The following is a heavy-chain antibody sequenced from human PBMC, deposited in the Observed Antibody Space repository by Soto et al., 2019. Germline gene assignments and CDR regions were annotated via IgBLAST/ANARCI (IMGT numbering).Heavy chain of an antibody. J-gene: IGHJ6*02. Sequence: RLSCAASGFTFSSYEMNWVRQAPGKGLEWVSYTSSSGSTIYYADSVKGRFTISRDNAKNSLYLQMNSLRAEDTAVYYCARDRYKPYYYGMDVWGQGTTVTVSS. V-gene: IGHV3-48*03. D-gene: IGHD2-2*02. CDR1: GFTFSSYE. CDR3: ARDRYKPYYYGMDV. CDR2: TSSSGSTI.